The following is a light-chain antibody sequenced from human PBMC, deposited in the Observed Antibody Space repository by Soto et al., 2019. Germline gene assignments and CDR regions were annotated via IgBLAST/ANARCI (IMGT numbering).Light chain of an antibody. CDR1: SNY. V-gene: IGLV1-51*01. CDR3: GTWDSSLSAV. CDR2: DNN. Sequence: QSALTQPRSVSGSPGQSVTISCTGTSNYVSWYQQHPGKAPKLMIYDNNKRPSGIPDRFSGSQSGTSATLGITGLQTGDEADYYCGTWDSSLSAVFGVGTKLTVL. J-gene: IGLJ2*01.